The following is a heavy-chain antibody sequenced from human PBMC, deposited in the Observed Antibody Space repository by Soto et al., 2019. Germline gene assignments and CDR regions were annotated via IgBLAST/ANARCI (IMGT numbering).Heavy chain of an antibody. CDR3: ARIPSSAWYDGRYFDY. CDR2: IDWDDAK. V-gene: IGHV2-70*01. J-gene: IGHJ4*02. CDR1: GFSLSSGGLC. D-gene: IGHD6-19*01. Sequence: SGPTLVNPTQTLTLTCAFSGFSLSSGGLCVGWIRQPPGKALEWLAIIDWDDAKYYSTSLKTRLTISKDTSKNQVVLTMTNMDPVDTATYYCARIPSSAWYDGRYFDYWGPGALVTSPQ.